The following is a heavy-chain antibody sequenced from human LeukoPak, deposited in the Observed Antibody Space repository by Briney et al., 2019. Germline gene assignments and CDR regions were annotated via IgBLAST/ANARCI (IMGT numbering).Heavy chain of an antibody. CDR2: INSNGGST. CDR3: ARVAAGGTGKWFDT. CDR1: GFSFSSYA. J-gene: IGHJ5*02. D-gene: IGHD6-13*01. Sequence: GGSLRLSCAASGFSFSSYAMHWVRQAPGKGLEHVSGINSNGGSTYYAKSVKGRFTISRDNSKNTLYLQMGSLSAEDMAVYYCARVAAGGTGKWFDTWGQGTLVTVSS. V-gene: IGHV3-64*01.